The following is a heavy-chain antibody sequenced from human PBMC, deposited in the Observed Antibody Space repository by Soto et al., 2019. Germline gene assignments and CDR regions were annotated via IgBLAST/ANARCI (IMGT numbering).Heavy chain of an antibody. V-gene: IGHV4-30-4*01. CDR1: GCSIRSGDFY. CDR3: ARALSSGYSDFDY. D-gene: IGHD3-22*01. J-gene: IGHJ4*02. CDR2: IYYSGST. Sequence: QVPLQESGPGLGKPSQTLSLTCTVSGCSIRSGDFYWSLIRQPPGKGLEWIGYIYYSGSTYYNPSLKSRVTISVDTSKNQFSLKLSSVTAADTAVYYCARALSSGYSDFDYWGQGTLVTVSS.